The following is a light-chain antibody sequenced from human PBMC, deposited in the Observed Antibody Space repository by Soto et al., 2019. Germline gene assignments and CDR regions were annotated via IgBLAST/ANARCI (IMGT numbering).Light chain of an antibody. Sequence: AIQMNQSPSSMSASVGDRVTITCRASQDIRNDLGWYQQKPGKTPKLLIFAASSLQSGVPSRFSGSGSGTDFTLTISSLQPEDFATYYCLQDFNYPWTFGQGTKVEIE. CDR3: LQDFNYPWT. CDR1: QDIRND. CDR2: AAS. V-gene: IGKV1-6*01. J-gene: IGKJ1*01.